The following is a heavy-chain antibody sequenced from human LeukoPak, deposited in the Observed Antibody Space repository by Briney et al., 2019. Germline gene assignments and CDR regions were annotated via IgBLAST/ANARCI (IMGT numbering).Heavy chain of an antibody. Sequence: GESLKISCKGSGYSFTSYWIGWVRQMPGKGLEWMGIIYPGDSDTRYSPSFQGHVTISADKSVSTAYLQWSSLKASDTAMYYCARHGDCNSTSCLKAGFDPWGQGTLVTVSS. D-gene: IGHD2-2*01. CDR2: IYPGDSDT. V-gene: IGHV5-51*01. J-gene: IGHJ5*02. CDR1: GYSFTSYW. CDR3: ARHGDCNSTSCLKAGFDP.